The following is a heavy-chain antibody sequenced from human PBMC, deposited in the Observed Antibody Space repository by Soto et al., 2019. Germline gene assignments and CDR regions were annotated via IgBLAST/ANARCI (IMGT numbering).Heavy chain of an antibody. Sequence: GGSLRLSCAASGFTVSSNYMSWVRQAPGKGLEWVSVIYSGGSTNYADSVKGRFTISRDNAKNSLYLQMNSLRAEDTAVYYCARGPPGWLQPLDYWGQGTLVTVSS. D-gene: IGHD5-12*01. CDR2: IYSGGST. V-gene: IGHV3-53*01. CDR1: GFTVSSNY. J-gene: IGHJ4*02. CDR3: ARGPPGWLQPLDY.